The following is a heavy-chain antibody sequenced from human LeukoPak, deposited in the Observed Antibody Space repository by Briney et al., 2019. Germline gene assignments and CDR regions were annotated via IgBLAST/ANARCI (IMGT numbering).Heavy chain of an antibody. Sequence: SETLSLTCTVSGGSISSGGYYWSWIRQHPGKGLEWIGYIYYSGSTYYNPSLKSRVTISVDTSKNQFSPKLSSVTAADTAVYYCARIKRTAGNYYYYYGMDVWGQGTTVTVSS. V-gene: IGHV4-31*03. CDR3: ARIKRTAGNYYYYYGMDV. J-gene: IGHJ6*02. CDR1: GGSISSGGYY. D-gene: IGHD6-13*01. CDR2: IYYSGST.